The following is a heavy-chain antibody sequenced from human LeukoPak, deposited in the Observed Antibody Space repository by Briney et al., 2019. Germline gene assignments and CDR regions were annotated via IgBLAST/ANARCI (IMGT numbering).Heavy chain of an antibody. CDR2: SRSRAYGGTT. V-gene: IGHV3-49*04. CDR1: GFTLGDYA. J-gene: IGHJ4*02. Sequence: GGSLRLSCTASGFTLGDYAMSWVRQAPGKGLEWVGFSRSRAYGGTTEYAASVKGRFTISRDDSKSIAYLQMNSLKTEDRAVYYCTRDGYCDYVWGSYDHWGQGTLVTVSS. D-gene: IGHD3-16*01. CDR3: TRDGYCDYVWGSYDH.